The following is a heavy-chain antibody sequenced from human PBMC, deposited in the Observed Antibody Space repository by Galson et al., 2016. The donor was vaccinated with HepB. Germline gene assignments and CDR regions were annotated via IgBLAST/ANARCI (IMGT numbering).Heavy chain of an antibody. D-gene: IGHD4-17*01. CDR1: GLTFSNYA. V-gene: IGHV3-23*01. Sequence: SLRLSCAGSGLTFSNYAMTWVRQSPGKGLEWVSTITGSGAGTYYADSAKGRFTVSRDNSKNTLFLQMNSLRAEDTALYHCAKDPNGAFLGSFDSWGQGTLVTVSS. CDR2: ITGSGAGT. CDR3: AKDPNGAFLGSFDS. J-gene: IGHJ5*01.